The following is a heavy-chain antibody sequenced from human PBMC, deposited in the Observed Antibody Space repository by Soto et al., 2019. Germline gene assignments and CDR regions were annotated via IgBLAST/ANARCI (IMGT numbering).Heavy chain of an antibody. D-gene: IGHD6-6*01. Sequence: EVQLLESGGGLVQHGGSLRLSCAASGFTFSSYAMSWVRQAPGKGLEWVSAISGSGGSTYYADSVKGRFTISRDNSKNTLYLQMNSRRAEDTAVYYCAKDRLRSKLAFDIWGQGTMVTVSS. CDR1: GFTFSSYA. CDR2: ISGSGGST. V-gene: IGHV3-23*01. CDR3: AKDRLRSKLAFDI. J-gene: IGHJ3*02.